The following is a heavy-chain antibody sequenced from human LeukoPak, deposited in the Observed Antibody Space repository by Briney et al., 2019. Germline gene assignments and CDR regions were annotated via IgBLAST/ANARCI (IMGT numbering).Heavy chain of an antibody. CDR3: ARVKGCSGGSCYSEDY. CDR2: IIPIFGTA. Sequence: SVKVSCKASGGTFSSYAISWVRQAPGQGLEWMGGIIPIFGTANYAQKFQGRVTITADESTSTAYMELSSPRSEDTAVYYCARVKGCSGGSCYSEDYWGQGTLVTVSS. CDR1: GGTFSSYA. J-gene: IGHJ4*02. D-gene: IGHD2-15*01. V-gene: IGHV1-69*13.